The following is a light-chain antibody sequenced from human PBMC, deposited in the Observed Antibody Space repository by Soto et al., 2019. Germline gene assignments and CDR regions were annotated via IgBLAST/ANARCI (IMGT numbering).Light chain of an antibody. CDR1: QSISSW. Sequence: DIQMTQSPSTLSASVGDRATITCRASQSISSWLAWYQQKPGKAPKLLIYDASSLESGVPSRFSGSGSGTEFTLTISSLQPEDFATYYCQQYNRYPYTFGQGTKLEIK. J-gene: IGKJ2*01. V-gene: IGKV1-5*01. CDR2: DAS. CDR3: QQYNRYPYT.